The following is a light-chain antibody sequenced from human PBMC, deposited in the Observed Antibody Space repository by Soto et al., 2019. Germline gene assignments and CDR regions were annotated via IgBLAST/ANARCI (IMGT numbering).Light chain of an antibody. Sequence: LLTPSPGTLSLSKVAGATLSCRASQSVSSYLAWYQQKPGKAPRLLIYDASSMATGIPARFSGSGSGADFTLTISSLEPEDFAVYYCQQRSNWPITFGPGTKVDIK. J-gene: IGKJ3*01. CDR1: QSVSSY. CDR2: DAS. V-gene: IGKV3-11*01. CDR3: QQRSNWPIT.